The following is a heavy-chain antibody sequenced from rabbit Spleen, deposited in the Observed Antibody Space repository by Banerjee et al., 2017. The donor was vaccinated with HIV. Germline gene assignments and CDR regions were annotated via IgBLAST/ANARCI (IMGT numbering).Heavy chain of an antibody. Sequence: QEQLEESGGDLVKPEGSLTLTCTASGFSFNINEMGWVRQAPGKRPEWIACIYTGSGKAVYASWAKGRFTFSKTSSTTVTLQMTRLTAADTATYFCARDSASSFSSYGMDLGGPGPLVT. CDR2: IYTGSGKA. V-gene: IGHV1S45*01. CDR1: GFSFNINE. J-gene: IGHJ6*01. D-gene: IGHD1-1*01. CDR3: ARDSASSFSSYGMDL.